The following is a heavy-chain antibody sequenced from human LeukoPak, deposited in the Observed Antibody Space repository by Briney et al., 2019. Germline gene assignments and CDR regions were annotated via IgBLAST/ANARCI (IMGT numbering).Heavy chain of an antibody. CDR2: VRSDGSDK. J-gene: IGHJ3*02. CDR1: GFTFTYYG. V-gene: IGHV3-30*02. D-gene: IGHD6-19*01. Sequence: GGSLRLSCGASGFTFTYYGMHWVRQAPGKGLEWVTFVRSDGSDKYYADSVKGRFTFSRDNSKNTVYLQMNSLRAEDTAVYYCAKDWGEFGYSSGWYAPMNAFDIWGQGTMVTVPS. CDR3: AKDWGEFGYSSGWYAPMNAFDI.